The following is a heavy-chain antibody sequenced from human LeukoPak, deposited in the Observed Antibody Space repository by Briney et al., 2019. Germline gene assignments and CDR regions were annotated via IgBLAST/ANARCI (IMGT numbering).Heavy chain of an antibody. D-gene: IGHD5/OR15-5a*01. CDR3: ALIVSTTPFDY. V-gene: IGHV1-18*01. CDR2: ISAYNGNT. J-gene: IGHJ4*02. CDR1: GYTFTSYG. Sequence: ASAKVSCKASGYTFTSYGISWVRQAPGQGLEWMGWISAYNGNTNYAQKLQGRVTMTTDTSTSTAYMELRSLRSDDTAVYYCALIVSTTPFDYWGQGTLVTVSS.